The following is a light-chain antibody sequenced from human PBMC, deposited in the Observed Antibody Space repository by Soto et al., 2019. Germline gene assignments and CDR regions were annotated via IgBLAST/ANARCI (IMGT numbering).Light chain of an antibody. V-gene: IGKV4-1*01. CDR2: WAS. CDR3: QQYFNTPWT. J-gene: IGKJ1*01. Sequence: DIIMHQSPDYLAVSLGERATINCKSSQSLFYRSYNKDYLAWYQQKPGQPPRLLIYWASTRESGVSDRFSGSGSGTDFTLTVTAMQAEDVAVYYCQQYFNTPWTFGQGTKVEI. CDR1: QSLFYRSYNKDY.